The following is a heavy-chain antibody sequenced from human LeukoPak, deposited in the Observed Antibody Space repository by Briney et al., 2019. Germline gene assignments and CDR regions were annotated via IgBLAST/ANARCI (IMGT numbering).Heavy chain of an antibody. CDR1: GFTFTSYS. CDR3: AKGGKWDVTPFDY. CDR2: ISGGGGGT. J-gene: IGHJ4*02. Sequence: QAGGSLRLSCAASGFTFTSYSMNWVRQAPGKGLEWVSTISGGGGGTYYADSVKRRFTISRDNSKNTLYLQVNSLRAEDTAVYYCAKGGKWDVTPFDYWGQGTLVTVSS. V-gene: IGHV3-23*01. D-gene: IGHD1-26*01.